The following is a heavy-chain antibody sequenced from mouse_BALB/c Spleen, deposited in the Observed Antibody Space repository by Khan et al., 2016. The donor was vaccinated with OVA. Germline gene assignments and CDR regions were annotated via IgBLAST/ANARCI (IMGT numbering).Heavy chain of an antibody. J-gene: IGHJ4*01. CDR1: GLSLTNYG. Sequence: VQLQESGPGLVAPSQSLSITCTISGLSLTNYGVNWIRQPPGKGLEWLVVIWREGSTTYNSALKSRLTISKDSSKSQVFLKMNNLQTDDTALYFCARQPYYQYNSMVYWGQGTTVTVSS. CDR3: ARQPYYQYNSMVY. V-gene: IGHV2-6-1*01. D-gene: IGHD2-10*01. CDR2: IWREGST.